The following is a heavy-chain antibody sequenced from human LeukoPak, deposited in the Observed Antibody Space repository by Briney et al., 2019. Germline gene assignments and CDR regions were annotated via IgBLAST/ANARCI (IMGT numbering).Heavy chain of an antibody. CDR3: ARASDDTATPADY. Sequence: GGSLRLSCAASGFTFSSYAMHWVRQAPGKGLEWVAVISYDGSNKYYADSVKGRFTISRDNSKNTLYLQMNSLRAEDTAVYYCARASDDTATPADYWGQGTLVTVSS. V-gene: IGHV3-30-3*01. J-gene: IGHJ4*02. D-gene: IGHD5-18*01. CDR2: ISYDGSNK. CDR1: GFTFSSYA.